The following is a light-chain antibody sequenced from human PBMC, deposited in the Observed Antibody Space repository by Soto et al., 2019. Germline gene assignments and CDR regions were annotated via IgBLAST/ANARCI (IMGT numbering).Light chain of an antibody. J-gene: IGKJ2*01. CDR2: RAS. V-gene: IGKV1-5*03. Sequence: DIQMTQSPSTLSASVGDRVTITCRASQSIDIWLAWYQQRPGKAPKLLIYRASTLESGVPSRFSGSGSGTEFTLTISSLQPDDFATYYCQQHSHYYTFGQGTKLEI. CDR1: QSIDIW. CDR3: QQHSHYYT.